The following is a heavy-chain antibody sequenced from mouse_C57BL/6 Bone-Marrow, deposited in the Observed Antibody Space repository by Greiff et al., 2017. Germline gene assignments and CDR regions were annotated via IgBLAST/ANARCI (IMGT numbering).Heavy chain of an antibody. V-gene: IGHV1-42*01. CDR2: INPSTGGT. CDR3: AREGGYYYGSSYWDGAMDY. D-gene: IGHD1-1*01. Sequence: VQLQQSGPELVKPGASVKISCKASGYSFTGYYMNWVKQSPEKSLEWIGEINPSTGGTTYNQKFKAKATLTVDKSSSTAYMQLKSLTSEDSAVYFCAREGGYYYGSSYWDGAMDYWGQGTSVTVSS. J-gene: IGHJ4*01. CDR1: GYSFTGYY.